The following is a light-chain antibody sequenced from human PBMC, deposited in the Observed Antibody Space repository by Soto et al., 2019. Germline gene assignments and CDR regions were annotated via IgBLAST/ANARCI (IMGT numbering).Light chain of an antibody. V-gene: IGLV2-14*01. J-gene: IGLJ1*01. CDR1: CSDVGGYTY. CDR2: GVS. CDR3: SSYTSRATVYV. Sequence: QSVLTQHASVSGSPGQSLTISCTGTCSDVGGYTYVSWYQQRPGKAPKLMIYGVSNRPPGVSNRVSGSKSGNTASLTISGLQAEDEADYYGSSYTSRATVYVLGCGTKLTVL.